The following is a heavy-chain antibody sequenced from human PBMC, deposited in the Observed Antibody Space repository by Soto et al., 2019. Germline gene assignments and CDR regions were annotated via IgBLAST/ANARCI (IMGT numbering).Heavy chain of an antibody. CDR3: ARGGLYYYATSGYDAYFFDY. CDR1: GFTFSSFA. D-gene: IGHD3-22*01. Sequence: EVHLLESGGGLVQPGGSLRLSCAASGFTFSSFAMSWVRQAPGKGLEWVSVISGGGGSTYYADSVKGRATVSRDNSKNTRYQQITSLRAEYTAANYCARGGLYYYATSGYDAYFFDYWGRGSLVPFSS. J-gene: IGHJ4*02. CDR2: ISGGGGST. V-gene: IGHV3-23*01.